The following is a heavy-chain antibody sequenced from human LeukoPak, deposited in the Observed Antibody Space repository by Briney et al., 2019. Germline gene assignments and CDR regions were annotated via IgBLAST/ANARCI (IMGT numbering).Heavy chain of an antibody. V-gene: IGHV4-38-2*02. D-gene: IGHD6-19*01. CDR2: IYHSGST. Sequence: SETLSLTCTVSGYSISSGYYWGWIRQPPGKGLEWIGSIYHSGSTYYNPSLKSRVTISVDTSKNQFSLRLSSVTAADTALYYYARGTLYSGWSYYFDSWGQGTLVTVSS. CDR1: GYSISSGYY. CDR3: ARGTLYSGWSYYFDS. J-gene: IGHJ4*02.